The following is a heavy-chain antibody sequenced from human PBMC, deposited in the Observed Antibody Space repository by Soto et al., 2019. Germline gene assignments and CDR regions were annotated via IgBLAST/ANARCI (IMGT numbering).Heavy chain of an antibody. D-gene: IGHD1-1*01. CDR2: INESGST. V-gene: IGHV4-34*01. CDR1: GQSFSGHS. CDR3: ARGSGIVALPGELEDVNYDY. Sequence: QVQLQQWGAGLVKPSEALSLSCAVYGQSFSGHSWAWIRQPPGKGLEWIGEINESGSTYYNPSLKSRVTSSTDTSKNQFSLKLSSVSAVDTAAYFCARGSGIVALPGELEDVNYDYWGQGTLVNVSS. J-gene: IGHJ4*02.